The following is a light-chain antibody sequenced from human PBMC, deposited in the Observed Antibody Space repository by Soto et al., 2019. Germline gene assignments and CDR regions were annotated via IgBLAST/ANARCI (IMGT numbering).Light chain of an antibody. CDR3: AAWDDSLNGPV. CDR2: GND. J-gene: IGLJ1*01. Sequence: QSVLTQPPSASGTPGQRVTISCSGSRSNIGGNTVNWYQQLPGAAPKLLIYGNDQRPSGVPARFSGSKSATSASLAISGLQSEDEADYYCAAWDDSLNGPVFGTGTKVTV. CDR1: RSNIGGNT. V-gene: IGLV1-44*01.